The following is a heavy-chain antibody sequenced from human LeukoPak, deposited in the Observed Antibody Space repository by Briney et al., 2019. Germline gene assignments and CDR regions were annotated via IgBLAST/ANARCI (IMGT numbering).Heavy chain of an antibody. CDR1: GGAFSSYA. CDR2: IIPIFGTA. D-gene: IGHD3-10*01. J-gene: IGHJ5*02. CDR3: ARGGPGMRWFDP. V-gene: IGHV1-69*01. Sequence: SVKVSCKASGGAFSSYAISWVRQAPGQGLEWMGGIIPIFGTANYAQKFQGRVTITADESTSTAYMELSSLRSEDTAVYYCARGGPGMRWFDPWGQGTLVTVSS.